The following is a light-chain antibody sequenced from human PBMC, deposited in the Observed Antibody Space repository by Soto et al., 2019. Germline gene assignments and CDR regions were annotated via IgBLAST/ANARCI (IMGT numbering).Light chain of an antibody. CDR3: QQYQSSWT. CDR1: QSISNW. J-gene: IGKJ1*01. Sequence: DIQMTQSPSTLSTSVGDRVTITCRASQSISNWLAWYQQKPGKAPKLLIYDASSLESGVPSRFSGSGSGTEFTLTISSLQPDDFATYYCQQYQSSWTFGQGTKVEIQ. CDR2: DAS. V-gene: IGKV1-5*01.